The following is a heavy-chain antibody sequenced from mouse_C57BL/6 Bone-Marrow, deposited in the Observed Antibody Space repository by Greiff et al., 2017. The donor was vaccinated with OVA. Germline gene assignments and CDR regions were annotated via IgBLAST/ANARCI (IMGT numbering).Heavy chain of an antibody. CDR3: ASFYYGNYDYFDY. V-gene: IGHV1-50*01. D-gene: IGHD2-1*01. CDR2: IDPSDSYT. Sequence: VQLQQPGAELVKPGASVKLSCKASGYTFTSYWMQWVKQRPGQGLEWIGEIDPSDSYTNYNQKFKGKATLTVDTSSSTAYMQLSSLTSEDSAVYYCASFYYGNYDYFDYWGQGTTLTVSS. J-gene: IGHJ2*01. CDR1: GYTFTSYW.